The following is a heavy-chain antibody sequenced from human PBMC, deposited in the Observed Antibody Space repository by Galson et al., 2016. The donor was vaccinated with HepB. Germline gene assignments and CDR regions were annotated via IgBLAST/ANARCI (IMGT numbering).Heavy chain of an antibody. CDR3: AKVIIKVASFDAFDV. J-gene: IGHJ3*01. D-gene: IGHD3-9*01. Sequence: GKGLEWVSGISGSGANTYYADSVKGRFTISRDNSKNTLYLHINSLRAEDTAIYYCAKVIIKVASFDAFDVWGQGTMVTVAP. V-gene: IGHV3-23*01. CDR2: ISGSGANT.